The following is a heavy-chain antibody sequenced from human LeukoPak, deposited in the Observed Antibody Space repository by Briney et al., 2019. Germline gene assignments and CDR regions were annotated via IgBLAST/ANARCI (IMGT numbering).Heavy chain of an antibody. J-gene: IGHJ4*02. CDR1: GYTFTSYY. D-gene: IGHD6-13*01. V-gene: IGHV1-46*01. Sequence: ASVTVSCKASGYTFTSYYMHWVRQAPGQGLEWMGIINPSGGSTSYAQNFQGRVTMTRERSTSTVYMGLSSVRFEDTAVYYCARLGGAAVDYWGQGTLVTVSS. CDR3: ARLGGAAVDY. CDR2: INPSGGST.